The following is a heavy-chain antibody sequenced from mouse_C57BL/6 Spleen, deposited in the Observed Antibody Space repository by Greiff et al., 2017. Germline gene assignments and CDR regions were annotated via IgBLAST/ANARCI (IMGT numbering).Heavy chain of an antibody. CDR1: GYTFPSHG. CDR3: EGSWDSYAMGY. D-gene: IGHD4-1*01. Sequence: LVESGAELARPGASVKLSCKSSGYTFPSHGISWVKQRTGQGLEWIGEIYPRSGNTYYNEKFKGKATLTADKSSSTAYMELRSLTSEDSAVYVCEGSWDSYAMGYWGQGTTVTVSS. V-gene: IGHV1-81*01. J-gene: IGHJ4*01. CDR2: IYPRSGNT.